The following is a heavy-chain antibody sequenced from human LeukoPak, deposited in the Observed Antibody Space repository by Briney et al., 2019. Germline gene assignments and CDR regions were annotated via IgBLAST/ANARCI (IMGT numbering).Heavy chain of an antibody. CDR2: TRNKANSYTT. CDR1: GFTFSDHY. D-gene: IGHD1-26*01. CDR3: ARVSGSYLGGDY. V-gene: IGHV3-72*01. J-gene: IGHJ4*02. Sequence: GGSLRLSCAASGFTFSDHYMDWVRQAPGKGLEWVGRTRNKANSYTTEYAASVKGRFTISRDDSKNSLYLQMNSLKTEDTAVYYCARVSGSYLGGDYWGQGTLVTVSS.